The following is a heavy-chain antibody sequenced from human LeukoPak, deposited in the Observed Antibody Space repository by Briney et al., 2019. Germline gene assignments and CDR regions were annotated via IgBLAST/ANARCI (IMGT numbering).Heavy chain of an antibody. V-gene: IGHV3-23*01. J-gene: IGHJ4*02. CDR2: ISGSGIST. CDR3: AKDSASGSLDY. Sequence: GGSLRLSCAASGFTFSSYGMSRVRQAPGKGLEWVSGISGSGISTYYADSVKGRFTISRDNSKNTLYLQMNSLRAEDTAVYYCAKDSASGSLDYWGQGTLVTVSS. D-gene: IGHD1-26*01. CDR1: GFTFSSYG.